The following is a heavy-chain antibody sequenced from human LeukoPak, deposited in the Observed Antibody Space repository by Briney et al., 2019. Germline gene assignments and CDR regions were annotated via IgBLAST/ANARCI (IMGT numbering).Heavy chain of an antibody. J-gene: IGHJ5*02. CDR1: GYSFTSHY. Sequence: ASVKVSCKASGYSFTSHYMHWVRQAPGQGLEWMGLINPSGSSTLYAQKFQGRVTMTRDMSTTTDYMELSSLRSGDTAVYYCARDDSVGDIAWWFDPWGQGTLVTVSS. CDR3: ARDDSVGDIAWWFDP. V-gene: IGHV1-46*01. D-gene: IGHD3-16*02. CDR2: INPSGSST.